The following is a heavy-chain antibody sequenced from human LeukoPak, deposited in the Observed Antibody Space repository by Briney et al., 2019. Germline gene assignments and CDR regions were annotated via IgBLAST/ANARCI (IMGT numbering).Heavy chain of an antibody. V-gene: IGHV3-48*04. Sequence: GGSLRLSCAASGFTFSSYSMNWVRQAPGKGLEWVPYISSSSSTIYYADSVKGRFTISRDNAKNSLYLQMNSLRAEDTAVYYCASGYCSSTSCLNFDYWGQGTLVTVSS. CDR3: ASGYCSSTSCLNFDY. D-gene: IGHD2-2*01. CDR1: GFTFSSYS. CDR2: ISSSSSTI. J-gene: IGHJ4*02.